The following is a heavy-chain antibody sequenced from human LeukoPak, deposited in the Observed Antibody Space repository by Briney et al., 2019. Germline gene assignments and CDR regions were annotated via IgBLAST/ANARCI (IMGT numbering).Heavy chain of an antibody. J-gene: IGHJ4*02. D-gene: IGHD3-22*01. CDR3: ARGLLPSNFDY. CDR1: GGSISSGGYS. V-gene: IGHV4-30-2*01. Sequence: PSETLSLTCAVSGGSISSGGYSWSWIRQPPGKGLEWIGYIYHSGSTYYNPSLKSRVTISVDRSKNQFSLKLSSVTAADTAVYYCARGLLPSNFDYWGQGALVTVSS. CDR2: IYHSGST.